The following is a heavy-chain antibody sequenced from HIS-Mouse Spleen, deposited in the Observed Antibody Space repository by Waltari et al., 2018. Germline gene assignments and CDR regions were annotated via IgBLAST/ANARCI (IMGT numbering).Heavy chain of an antibody. J-gene: IGHJ2*01. V-gene: IGHV4-39*07. Sequence: QLQLQESGPGLVKRPETLSPTRTVSAGPTSSSSYDLGWIREATGMGLEWIGSIYYSGSTYYNPSLKSRVTISVDTSKNQFSLKLSSVTAADTAVYYCAREIPYSSSWYDWYFDLWGRGTLVTVSS. D-gene: IGHD6-13*01. CDR3: AREIPYSSSWYDWYFDL. CDR1: AGPTSSSSYD. CDR2: IYYSGST.